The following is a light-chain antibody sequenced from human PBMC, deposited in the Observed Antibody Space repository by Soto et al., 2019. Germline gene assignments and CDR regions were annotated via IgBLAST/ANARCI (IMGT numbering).Light chain of an antibody. CDR1: SSDVAAYNY. V-gene: IGLV2-14*03. J-gene: IGLJ2*01. CDR2: EVS. CDR3: SSYTTTSTLV. Sequence: QSVLTQPASVSGSPGQSITISCTGTSSDVAAYNYFCWYQQHPGKAPKLIISEVSDRPSGISPRFTGSKSGNVASLTISGLQTEDEADYFCSSYTTTSTLVFGGGTQLTVL.